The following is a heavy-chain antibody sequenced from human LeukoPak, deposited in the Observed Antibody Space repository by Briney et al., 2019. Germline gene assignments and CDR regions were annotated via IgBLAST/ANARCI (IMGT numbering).Heavy chain of an antibody. V-gene: IGHV1-69*05. CDR2: IIPIFGTA. J-gene: IGHJ5*02. D-gene: IGHD3-10*01. CDR1: GGTFSSYA. CDR3: ARVRSITMVRGENWFDP. Sequence: SVKVSYKASGGTFSSYAISWVRQAPGQGLEWMGGIIPIFGTASYAQKFQGRVTITTDESTSTAYMELSSLRSEDTAVYYCARVRSITMVRGENWFDPWGQGTLVTVSS.